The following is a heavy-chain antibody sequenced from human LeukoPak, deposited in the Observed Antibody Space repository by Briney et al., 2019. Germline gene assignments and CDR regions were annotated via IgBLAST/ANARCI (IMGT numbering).Heavy chain of an antibody. CDR2: IYYSGST. J-gene: IGHJ4*02. V-gene: IGHV4-39*07. Sequence: SETLSLTCTVSGGSISNSSYYWGWIRQPPGKGLEWIGSIYYSGSTYYNPSLKSRVTISVDTSKNQFSLKLSTVTAADTAVYYCARGARGADDILTGYYQYWGQGTLVPVSS. CDR3: ARGARGADDILTGYYQY. CDR1: GGSISNSSYY. D-gene: IGHD3-9*01.